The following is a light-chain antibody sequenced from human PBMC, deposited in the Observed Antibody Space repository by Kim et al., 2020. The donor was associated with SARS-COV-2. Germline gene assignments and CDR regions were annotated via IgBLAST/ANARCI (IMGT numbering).Light chain of an antibody. J-gene: IGKJ2*01. CDR2: KAS. Sequence: SASVGDRVTITCRASQSISSWVAWYQQKPGTAPKLLIYKASNLQSGVPSRFSGSGSGTEFTLTISSLQPDDFATYYCQHYSRYSYTFGLGTKLEI. CDR1: QSISSW. CDR3: QHYSRYSYT. V-gene: IGKV1-5*03.